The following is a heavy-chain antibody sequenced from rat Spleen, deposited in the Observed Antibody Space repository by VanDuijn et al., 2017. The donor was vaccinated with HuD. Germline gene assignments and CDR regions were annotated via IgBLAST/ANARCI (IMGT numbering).Heavy chain of an antibody. D-gene: IGHD1-10*01. CDR1: GHSITSNY. Sequence: EVQLQESGPGLVRPSQSLSLTCSVTGHSITSNYWGWIRKFPGNKMEWIGHISYSGSSSYSPSLKGRISITRDTSKNQFFLQLNSVTTEDTATYFCARYTATISFDYWGRGVMVTVSS. J-gene: IGHJ2*01. CDR2: ISYSGSS. CDR3: ARYTATISFDY. V-gene: IGHV3-1*01.